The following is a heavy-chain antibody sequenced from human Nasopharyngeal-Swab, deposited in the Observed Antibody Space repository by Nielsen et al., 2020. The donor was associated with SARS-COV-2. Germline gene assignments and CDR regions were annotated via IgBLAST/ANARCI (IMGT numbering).Heavy chain of an antibody. CDR2: IRSKGNNYAT. Sequence: GESLKISCAASGFTFSDSAIHWVRQASGKGLEWVGRIRSKGNNYATAYAATVKGRFIIFRDDPTNTAYLQMNSLKTEDTAVYYCTRCGGGCYSGRDYWCQGTLVTVSS. D-gene: IGHD2-21*02. CDR3: TRCGGGCYSGRDY. V-gene: IGHV3-73*01. J-gene: IGHJ4*02. CDR1: GFTFSDSA.